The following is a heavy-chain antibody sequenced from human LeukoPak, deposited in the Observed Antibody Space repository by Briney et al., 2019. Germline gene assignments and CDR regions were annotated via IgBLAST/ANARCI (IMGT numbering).Heavy chain of an antibody. CDR1: GDFLSSGAYY. Sequence: PSETLSLTCSVSGDFLSSGAYYWGWIRQSPGKGLAWIGSIYYSGSTFYSASFESRVTMSVDTSTNQFSLNLRSVTAADTAVYYCASRNRITVFGVITEYYMDVWGKGTTVTVSS. CDR3: ASRNRITVFGVITEYYMDV. V-gene: IGHV4-39*01. D-gene: IGHD3-3*01. CDR2: IYYSGST. J-gene: IGHJ6*03.